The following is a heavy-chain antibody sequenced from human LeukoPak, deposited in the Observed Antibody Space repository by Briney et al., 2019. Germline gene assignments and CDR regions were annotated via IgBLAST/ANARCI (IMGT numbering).Heavy chain of an antibody. CDR1: GFTVSSNY. D-gene: IGHD5-12*01. Sequence: GGSLRLSCAASGFTVSSNYMSWVRQAPGKGLEWVSVIYSGGSTYYADSVKGRFTISRDNSKNTLYLQMNSLRAEDTAVYYCARGGGYSGYDYDYYYGMDVWGQGTTVTVSS. CDR3: ARGGGYSGYDYDYYYGMDV. J-gene: IGHJ6*02. CDR2: IYSGGST. V-gene: IGHV3-53*01.